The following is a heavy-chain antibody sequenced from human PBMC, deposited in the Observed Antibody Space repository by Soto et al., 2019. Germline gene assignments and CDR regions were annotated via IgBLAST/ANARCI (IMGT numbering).Heavy chain of an antibody. J-gene: IGHJ4*02. D-gene: IGHD3-10*01. CDR3: ARDELWFGETHLDY. V-gene: IGHV3-33*01. CDR1: GFTFSSYG. Sequence: QVQLVESGGGVVQPGRSLRLSCAASGFTFSSYGMHWVRQAPGKGLEWVAVIWYDGSNKYYADSVKGRFTISRDNSKNTLYLQMNSLRAEDTAVYYCARDELWFGETHLDYWGQGTLVTVSS. CDR2: IWYDGSNK.